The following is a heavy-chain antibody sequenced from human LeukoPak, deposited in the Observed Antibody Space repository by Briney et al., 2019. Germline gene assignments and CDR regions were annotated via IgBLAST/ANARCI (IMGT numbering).Heavy chain of an antibody. Sequence: GGSLRLSCAASGFLFGNYAMNWVRQAPGEGLEWVSSISSSSSYIYYADSVKGRFAISRDNAKNSLYLQMNSLRAEDTAVYYCARDIDSYGHFDYWGQGTLVTVSS. J-gene: IGHJ4*02. V-gene: IGHV3-21*01. CDR2: ISSSSSYI. D-gene: IGHD5-18*01. CDR1: GFLFGNYA. CDR3: ARDIDSYGHFDY.